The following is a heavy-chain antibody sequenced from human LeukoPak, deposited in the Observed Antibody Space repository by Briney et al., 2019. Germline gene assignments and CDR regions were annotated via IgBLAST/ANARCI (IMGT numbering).Heavy chain of an antibody. J-gene: IGHJ6*02. CDR1: GFTFSRYA. CDR2: ISSDGSKT. CDR3: ARALSTSWPFYYYFGLDV. V-gene: IGHV3-30*04. Sequence: GGSLRLSCAASGFTFSRYAMHWVRQAPGKGLEWVAVISSDGSKTYFADSVKGRFTISRDNSKNTLYLQMNSLRADDTAVFHCARALSTSWPFYYYFGLDVWGQGTTVTVSS. D-gene: IGHD6-13*01.